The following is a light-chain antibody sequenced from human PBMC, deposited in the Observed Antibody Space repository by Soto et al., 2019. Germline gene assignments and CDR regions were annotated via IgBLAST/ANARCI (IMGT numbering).Light chain of an antibody. V-gene: IGKV1-5*03. Sequence: DIQMTQSPSSLSASVGDRVTITCRASQSISSWLAWYQQKPGKAPKLLIFQASILESEVPSRFSGSGSGTEFTLTINSLQPDDFAASYCQQYDRYPYTFGQGTKLEIK. J-gene: IGKJ2*01. CDR1: QSISSW. CDR3: QQYDRYPYT. CDR2: QAS.